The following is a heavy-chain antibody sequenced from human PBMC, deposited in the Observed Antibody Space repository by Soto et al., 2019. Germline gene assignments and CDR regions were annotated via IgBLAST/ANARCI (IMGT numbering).Heavy chain of an antibody. Sequence: GASAKVSCKASGYTFTIYGISWVRQAPGQGIEWMGWISAYNGNTNYAQKLQGRDNMTTDTSTSTAYMELRSLRSDDTALYYCARAYYYGSRNYAFDIWGQGTMVTVSS. CDR2: ISAYNGNT. J-gene: IGHJ3*02. CDR3: ARAYYYGSRNYAFDI. CDR1: GYTFTIYG. D-gene: IGHD3-10*01. V-gene: IGHV1-18*01.